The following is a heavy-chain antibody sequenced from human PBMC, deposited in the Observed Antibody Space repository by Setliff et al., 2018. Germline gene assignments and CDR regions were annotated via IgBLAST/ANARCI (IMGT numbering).Heavy chain of an antibody. CDR3: ANHNPARRALNGTPLDN. J-gene: IGHJ4*02. CDR1: GFTLSTYS. CDR2: ISGDSIYI. Sequence: GGSLRLSCAASGFTLSTYSMSWVRQAPGKGLEWVSAISGDSIYIYYGDSVKGRFTISRDNSKNTLYLQMRSLRAEDTAIYYCANHNPARRALNGTPLDNWGQGTLVTVSS. D-gene: IGHD3-9*01. V-gene: IGHV3-23*01.